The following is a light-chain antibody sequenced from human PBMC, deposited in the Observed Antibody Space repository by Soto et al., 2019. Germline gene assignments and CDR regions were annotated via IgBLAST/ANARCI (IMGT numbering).Light chain of an antibody. CDR3: QQYNSYWT. CDR2: RAS. CDR1: QSISSW. V-gene: IGKV1-5*03. Sequence: DIQMTQSPSTLSASVGDRVTITCLASQSISSWLAWYQQKPGEAPNLLIYRASSLQSGVPSRFSGSGSETEFTLTISSLQPDDFATYYCQQYNSYWTFGQGTKVDIK. J-gene: IGKJ1*01.